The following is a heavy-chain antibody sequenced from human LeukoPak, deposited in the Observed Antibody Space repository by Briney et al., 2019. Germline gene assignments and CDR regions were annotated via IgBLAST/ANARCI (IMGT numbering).Heavy chain of an antibody. Sequence: SETLSLTCTVSGGSISGYYWSWIRQPPGKGLKWIGYIYYSGSTNYNPSLKSRITMSVDTSKNQFSLSLSSVTAADTAVYYCARHGRRQLVPYDYWGQGTLVTVSS. CDR3: ARHGRRQLVPYDY. CDR1: GGSISGYY. D-gene: IGHD6-13*01. CDR2: IYYSGST. V-gene: IGHV4-59*08. J-gene: IGHJ4*02.